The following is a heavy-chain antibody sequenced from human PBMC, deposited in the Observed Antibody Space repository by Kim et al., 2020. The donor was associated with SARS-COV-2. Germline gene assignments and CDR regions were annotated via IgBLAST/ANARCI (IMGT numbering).Heavy chain of an antibody. J-gene: IGHJ6*02. V-gene: IGHV3-23*01. CDR3: AKEGYYYGMDV. Sequence: TYYADSVKGRFTNARNNSKSTLYLQMNSLRAEDTAVYYCAKEGYYYGMDVWGQGTTVTVSS. CDR2: T.